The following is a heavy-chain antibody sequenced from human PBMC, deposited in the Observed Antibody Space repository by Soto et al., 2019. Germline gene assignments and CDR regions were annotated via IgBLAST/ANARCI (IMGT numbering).Heavy chain of an antibody. CDR2: INHSGST. J-gene: IGHJ4*02. CDR1: GGSFSGYY. CDR3: ARDKITGLFDY. Sequence: ASETLSLTCAVYGGSFSGYYWTWIRQPPGTGLEWIGEINHSGSTNYNPSLKSRVTISVDTSKNQFSLKLTSVTAADTAVYYCARDKITGLFDYWGQGTPVTVSS. D-gene: IGHD2-8*02. V-gene: IGHV4-34*01.